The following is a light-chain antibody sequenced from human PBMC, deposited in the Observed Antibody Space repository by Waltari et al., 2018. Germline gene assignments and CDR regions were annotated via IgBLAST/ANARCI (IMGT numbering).Light chain of an antibody. CDR1: RGDVGGYNY. CDR2: DVT. J-gene: IGLJ3*02. CDR3: SSYTEISTVV. V-gene: IGLV2-14*03. Sequence: QSALTQPASVSGSPGQSITISCTGTRGDVGGYNYFPWYQLHPGKAPKLVIYDVTNRPSGVSSRFSGSKSGNTASLTISGLQAEDEADYYCSSYTEISTVVFGGGTKLTVL.